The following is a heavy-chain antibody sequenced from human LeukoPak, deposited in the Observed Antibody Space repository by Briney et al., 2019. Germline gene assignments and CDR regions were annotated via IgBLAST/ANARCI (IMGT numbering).Heavy chain of an antibody. D-gene: IGHD3-22*01. Sequence: ASVKVSCKASGYTFTSYDINWVRQATGQGLEWMGWINPNSGNTGYAQKFQGRVTITRNTSISTAYMELSSLRSEDTAVYYCARDSHDYYDSRSGFDYWGQGTLVTVSS. CDR3: ARDSHDYYDSRSGFDY. CDR1: GYTFTSYD. J-gene: IGHJ4*02. V-gene: IGHV1-8*03. CDR2: INPNSGNT.